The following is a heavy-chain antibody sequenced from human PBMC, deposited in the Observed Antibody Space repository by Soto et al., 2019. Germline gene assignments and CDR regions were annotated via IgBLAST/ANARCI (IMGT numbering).Heavy chain of an antibody. D-gene: IGHD6-13*01. CDR1: GYSFSSHA. V-gene: IGHV1-69*06. J-gene: IGHJ4*02. CDR3: ARGGALSTSWYWGDGLDS. Sequence: QVQLEQSGSEVKKSGSSVKVSCKASGYSFSSHAITWVRQAPGQGLEWMGGIIPVFGTPSYAQKFQGRVTISADKSTKTSYLELRSLRSDDTADYYCARGGALSTSWYWGDGLDSWGQGTQVTVSS. CDR2: IIPVFGTP.